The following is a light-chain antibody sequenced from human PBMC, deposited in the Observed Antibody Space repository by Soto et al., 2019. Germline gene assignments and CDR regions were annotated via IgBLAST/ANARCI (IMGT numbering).Light chain of an antibody. CDR1: SSDVGGYNY. CDR3: SSYTSSGTVV. J-gene: IGLJ3*02. CDR2: GVT. Sequence: QSVLTQPASVSGSPGQSITISCTGTSSDVGGYNYVCWYQQHPGKAPKLIIYGVTNRPSGVSNHFSGSKSGNTASLSISGLHAEDEADYYCSSYTSSGTVVFGGGTKVTVL. V-gene: IGLV2-14*03.